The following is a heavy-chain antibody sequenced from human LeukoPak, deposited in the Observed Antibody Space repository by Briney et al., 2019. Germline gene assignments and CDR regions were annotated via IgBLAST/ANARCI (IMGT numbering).Heavy chain of an antibody. J-gene: IGHJ4*02. Sequence: AASVTVSCKASGYTFTSYGISWVRQAPGQGLEWMGLISAYNGNTNYAQKLQRRVTMTTDTSTSTAYMEPRSLRSDDAAVYYCARSSGWYPLQNDYWGQGTLVTVSS. V-gene: IGHV1-18*04. D-gene: IGHD6-19*01. CDR1: GYTFTSYG. CDR2: ISAYNGNT. CDR3: ARSSGWYPLQNDY.